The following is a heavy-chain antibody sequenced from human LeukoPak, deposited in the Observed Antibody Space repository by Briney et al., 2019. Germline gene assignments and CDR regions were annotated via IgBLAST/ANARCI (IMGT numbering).Heavy chain of an antibody. J-gene: IGHJ5*01. CDR3: AKTHCGGGSCDKFDS. V-gene: IGHV4-4*07. Sequence: PSATLSLTCTVSGASVSTYFWSWIRQPAGKTMEWIGRVYASGTTYYNPSLRSRVALSIDTSKNQFSLSLSSVTAADTAIYYCAKTHCGGGSCDKFDSWGQGILVTVSS. CDR1: GASVSTYF. D-gene: IGHD2-21*01. CDR2: VYASGTT.